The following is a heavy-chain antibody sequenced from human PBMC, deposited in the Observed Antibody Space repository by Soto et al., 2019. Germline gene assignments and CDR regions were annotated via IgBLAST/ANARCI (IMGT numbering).Heavy chain of an antibody. CDR2: IYYSGST. D-gene: IGHD2-2*01. V-gene: IGHV4-59*01. CDR3: ARDRPGYCSSTSCTYGDYSFDY. Sequence: SETLSLTCPVSGGSISSYYWSWIRQPPGKGLEWIGYIYYSGSTNYNPSLKSRVTISVDTSKNQFSLKLSSVTAADTAVYYCARDRPGYCSSTSCTYGDYSFDYWGQGTLVTVS. J-gene: IGHJ4*02. CDR1: GGSISSYY.